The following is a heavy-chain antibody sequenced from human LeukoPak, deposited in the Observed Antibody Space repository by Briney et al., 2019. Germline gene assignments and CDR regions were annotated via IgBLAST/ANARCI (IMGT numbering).Heavy chain of an antibody. V-gene: IGHV4-38-2*01. CDR1: GYSISSGYY. D-gene: IGHD6-13*01. CDR2: IYHSGST. Sequence: KPSETLSLTCAVSGYSISSGYYWGWIRQPPGKGLEWIGSIYHSGSTYYNPSLKSRVTISVDTSKNQFSLKLSSVTAADTAVYYCARLDDSSSWGDYWGQGTLVTVSS. J-gene: IGHJ4*02. CDR3: ARLDDSSSWGDY.